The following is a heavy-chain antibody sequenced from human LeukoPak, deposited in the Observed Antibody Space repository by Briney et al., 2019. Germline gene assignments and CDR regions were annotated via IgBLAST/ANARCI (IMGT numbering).Heavy chain of an antibody. CDR1: GFTFSSYS. CDR2: ISSSSSYI. D-gene: IGHD6-13*01. CDR3: ARDLVGSSWYPPHYYYYGMDV. J-gene: IGHJ6*02. Sequence: KPGGSLRLSCAASGFTFSSYSMNWVRQAPGKGLEWVSSISSSSSYIYYADSVKGRFTISRDNAKNSLYLQMNSLRAEDTAVYYCARDLVGSSWYPPHYYYYGMDVWGQGTTVAVSS. V-gene: IGHV3-21*01.